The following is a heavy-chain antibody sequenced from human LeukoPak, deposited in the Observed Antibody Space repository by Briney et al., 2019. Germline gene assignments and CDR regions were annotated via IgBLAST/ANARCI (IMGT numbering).Heavy chain of an antibody. V-gene: IGHV1-8*03. J-gene: IGHJ4*02. CDR2: MNPNSGNT. CDR1: GYTFTSYD. D-gene: IGHD3-22*01. CDR3: ARGRYYESSGYFVYYFDY. Sequence: GASVKVSCKASGYTFTSYDINWVRQATGQGLEWMGWMNPNSGNTGYAQKSQGRVTITRNTSISTAYMELSSLRSEDTAVYYCARGRYYESSGYFVYYFDYWGQGTLVTVSS.